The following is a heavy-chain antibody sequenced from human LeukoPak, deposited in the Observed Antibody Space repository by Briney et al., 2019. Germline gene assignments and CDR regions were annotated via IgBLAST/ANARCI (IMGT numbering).Heavy chain of an antibody. V-gene: IGHV1-46*01. J-gene: IGHJ4*02. CDR1: GSTFTSYF. CDR2: VNPSLGTA. Sequence: ASVKVSCKASGSTFTSYFMHWVRQAPGQGLEWMGIVNPSLGTARYAQKFQGRVSMATDASTSTVYMELSSLRSEDTAVYYCAREGARSKGFDYWGQGTLVTVSS. CDR3: AREGARSKGFDY. D-gene: IGHD3-16*01.